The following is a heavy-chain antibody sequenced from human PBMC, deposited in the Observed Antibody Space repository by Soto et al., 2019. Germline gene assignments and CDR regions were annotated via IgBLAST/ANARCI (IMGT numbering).Heavy chain of an antibody. D-gene: IGHD4-4*01. CDR1: GGTFSSYA. J-gene: IGHJ6*02. V-gene: IGHV1-69*13. Sequence: ASVKVSCKASGGTFSSYAISWVRQAPGQGLEWMGGIIPIFGTANYAQKFQGRVTITADESTSTAYMELSSLGSEDTAVYYCARDDPSAVTSPRWSPSKTKYYYYGMDVWGQGTTVTVSS. CDR2: IIPIFGTA. CDR3: ARDDPSAVTSPRWSPSKTKYYYYGMDV.